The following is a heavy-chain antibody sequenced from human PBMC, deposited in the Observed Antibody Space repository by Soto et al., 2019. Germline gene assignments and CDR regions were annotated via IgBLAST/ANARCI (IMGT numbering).Heavy chain of an antibody. J-gene: IGHJ4*02. CDR1: GYTFTSYA. CDR3: ARDGIGYCTNGVCPTPFDY. D-gene: IGHD2-8*01. V-gene: IGHV1-3*01. CDR2: INAGNGNT. Sequence: ASVKVSCKASGYTFTSYAMHWVRQAPGQRLEWMGWINAGNGNTKYSQKFQGRVTITRDTSASTAYMELSSLRSEDTAVYYCARDGIGYCTNGVCPTPFDYWGQGTLVTV.